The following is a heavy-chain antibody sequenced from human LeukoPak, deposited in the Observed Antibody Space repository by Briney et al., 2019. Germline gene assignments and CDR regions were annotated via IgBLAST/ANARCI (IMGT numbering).Heavy chain of an antibody. V-gene: IGHV4-59*01. CDR2: IYSSGST. Sequence: SETLSLTCTVSGGSISGYYWSWIRQSPGKGLEWIGYIYSSGSTNYNPSLNGRVTISVDTSNNHFSLKLVSVAAADTAVYSCARYNWGYGAFDYWGQGTLVAVSS. CDR3: ARYNWGYGAFDY. J-gene: IGHJ4*02. CDR1: GGSISGYY. D-gene: IGHD1-20*01.